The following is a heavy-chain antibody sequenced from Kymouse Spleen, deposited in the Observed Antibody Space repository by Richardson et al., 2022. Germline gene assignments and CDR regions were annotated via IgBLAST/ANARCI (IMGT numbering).Heavy chain of an antibody. J-gene: IGHJ6*02. CDR1: GGSISSSNW. V-gene: IGHV4-4*02. CDR3: ARDLLYSSGWYVNYYYYGMDV. CDR2: IYHSGST. Sequence: QVQLQESGPGLVKPSGTLSLTCAVSGGSISSSNWWSWVRQPPGKGLEWIGEIYHSGSTNYNPSLKSRVTISVDKSKNQFSLKLSSVTAADTAVYYCARDLLYSSGWYVNYYYYGMDVWGQGTTVTVSS. D-gene: IGHD6-19*01.